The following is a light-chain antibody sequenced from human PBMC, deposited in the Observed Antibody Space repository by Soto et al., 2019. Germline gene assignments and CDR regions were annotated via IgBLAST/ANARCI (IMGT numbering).Light chain of an antibody. CDR2: EVS. CDR3: NSYAGTYSFFYV. CDR1: SSDVGAYNY. J-gene: IGLJ1*01. V-gene: IGLV2-8*01. Sequence: QSVLTQPPSASGSPGQSVTISCTGTSSDVGAYNYVSWYQQLPGKAPKLIIYEVSKRPSGVPDRFSGSKSGNTASLTVSGLQAEDEADYYCNSYAGTYSFFYVFGTGTKVTV.